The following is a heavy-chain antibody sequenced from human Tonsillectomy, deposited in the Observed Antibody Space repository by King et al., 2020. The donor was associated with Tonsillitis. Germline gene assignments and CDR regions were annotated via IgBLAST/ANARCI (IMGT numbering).Heavy chain of an antibody. V-gene: IGHV3-15*01. CDR2: IKTRTDGGTT. Sequence: VQLVESGGGLVKPGGSLRLSCAASGFTFSNAWRNWVRQAPGKGLEWVGRIKTRTDGGTTDYAAPVKGRATISRDDSKNMLCLQMNSLKTEDTAVYYCTTGPTDIVGATPYFDYWAREPWSPSPQ. CDR3: TTGPTDIVGATPYFDY. CDR1: GFTFSNAW. D-gene: IGHD1-26*01. J-gene: IGHJ4*02.